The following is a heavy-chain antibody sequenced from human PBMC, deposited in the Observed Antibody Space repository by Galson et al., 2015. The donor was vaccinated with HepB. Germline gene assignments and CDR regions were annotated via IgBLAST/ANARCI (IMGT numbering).Heavy chain of an antibody. CDR1: GFTFNTYS. J-gene: IGHJ4*02. V-gene: IGHV3-21*01. CDR2: ISSGSSYI. CDR3: ARDPEYSSSSGNEADY. Sequence: SLRLSCAASGFTFNTYSMNWVRQAPGKGLEWVSSISSGSSYIYYADSVKGRFTISRDNAKNSLYLQMNSLRAEDTAVYYCARDPEYSSSSGNEADYWGQGTLVTVSS. D-gene: IGHD6-6*01.